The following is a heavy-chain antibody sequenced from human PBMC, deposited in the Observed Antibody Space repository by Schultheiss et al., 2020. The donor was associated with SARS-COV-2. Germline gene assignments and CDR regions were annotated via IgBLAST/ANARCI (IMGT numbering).Heavy chain of an antibody. Sequence: GESLKISCAASGFTFSSYAMHWVRQAPGKGLEWVAVISWDGSAIYYEDPVKGRFTISRDNSQNTLYMQMNSLRAEDTALYYCARDREAGTVDYWGQGTLVTVSS. J-gene: IGHJ4*02. CDR1: GFTFSSYA. CDR3: ARDREAGTVDY. V-gene: IGHV3-30*04. CDR2: ISWDGSAI. D-gene: IGHD6-13*01.